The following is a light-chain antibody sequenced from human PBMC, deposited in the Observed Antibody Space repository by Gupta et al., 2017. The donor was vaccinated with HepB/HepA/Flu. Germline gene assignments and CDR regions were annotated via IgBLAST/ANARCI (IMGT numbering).Light chain of an antibody. V-gene: IGKV1-12*01. Sequence: DLLMIQPPSSVSTSGGDRVTITCRASQDIRSLLAWYQQKPGKAPKLLIYSASTLQTGVPLRFSGSGSGSDFSLTISSLQPEDFATYFCQQVDNFPLTFGGGTTVK. CDR3: QQVDNFPLT. CDR1: QDIRSL. J-gene: IGKJ4*01. CDR2: SAS.